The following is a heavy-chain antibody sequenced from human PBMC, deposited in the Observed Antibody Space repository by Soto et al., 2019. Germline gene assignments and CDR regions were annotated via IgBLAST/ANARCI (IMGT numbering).Heavy chain of an antibody. CDR1: GGSFSGYY. V-gene: IGHV4-34*01. CDR2: INHSGST. Sequence: PSETLSLTCAVYGGSFSGYYWSWIRQPPGKGLEWIGEINHSGSTNYNPSLKSRVTISVDTSKNQFSLKLSSVTAADTAVYYCARDGVYCTNGVCSMLHFDYWGQGTLVTVSS. J-gene: IGHJ4*02. D-gene: IGHD2-8*01. CDR3: ARDGVYCTNGVCSMLHFDY.